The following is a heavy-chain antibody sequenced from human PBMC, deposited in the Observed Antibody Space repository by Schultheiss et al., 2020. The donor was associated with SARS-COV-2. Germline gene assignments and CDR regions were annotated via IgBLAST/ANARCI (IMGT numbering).Heavy chain of an antibody. CDR2: INHSGST. CDR1: GDSISSYY. CDR3: ASRRLRLGELSLYGNDY. J-gene: IGHJ4*02. Sequence: SETLSLTCTVSGDSISSYYWSWVRQPPGKGLEWIGEINHSGSTNYNPSLKSRVTISVDTSKNQFSLKLSSVTAADTAVYYCASRRLRLGELSLYGNDYWGQGTLVTVAS. V-gene: IGHV4-59*12. D-gene: IGHD3-16*02.